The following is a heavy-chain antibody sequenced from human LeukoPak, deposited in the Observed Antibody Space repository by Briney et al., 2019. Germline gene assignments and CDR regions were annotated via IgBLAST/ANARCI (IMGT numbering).Heavy chain of an antibody. D-gene: IGHD3-22*01. CDR2: IRGKAYGATT. J-gene: IGHJ5*02. CDR3: TTRADTSGYLGWFDP. CDR1: GFTFGDYA. Sequence: GGSLRLSCTASGFTFGDYALSWVRQAPGKGLEWVGFIRGKAYGATTLYAASVKGRFTISRDDSKSIAYLQMNSLKTEDTAVYYCTTRADTSGYLGWFDPWGQGTLVTVSS. V-gene: IGHV3-49*04.